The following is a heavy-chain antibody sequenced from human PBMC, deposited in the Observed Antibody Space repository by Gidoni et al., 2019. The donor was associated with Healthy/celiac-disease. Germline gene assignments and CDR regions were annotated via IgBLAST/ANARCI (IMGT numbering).Heavy chain of an antibody. Sequence: EVQLLESGGGLVQPGGSLRLSCAASGFTSSSYAMGWVRQAPGMGLGGVSAISGSGGSTYYADAVKGRFTISRDNSKNTLYLQMNSLRAEDTAVYYCAKLSWFGVRAFDIWGQGTMVTVSS. CDR1: GFTSSSYA. CDR3: AKLSWFGVRAFDI. J-gene: IGHJ3*02. V-gene: IGHV3-23*01. CDR2: ISGSGGST. D-gene: IGHD3-10*01.